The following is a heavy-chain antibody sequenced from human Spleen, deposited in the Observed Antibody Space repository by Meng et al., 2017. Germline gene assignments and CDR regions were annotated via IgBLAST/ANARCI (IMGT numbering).Heavy chain of an antibody. CDR3: ARGTPGRSYSDY. D-gene: IGHD3-10*01. CDR2: INGYNGNT. V-gene: IGHV1-18*01. CDR1: GYAFTSHG. J-gene: IGHJ4*02. Sequence: QVQLVQSGAEVKKPGASVKVSCKTSGYAFTSHGINWVRQAPGQGREWMGWINGYNGNTEYAQKFQGRVTMTTGTSTSTAYMELRSLRSDDTAVYYCARGTPGRSYSDYWGQGTLVTVSS.